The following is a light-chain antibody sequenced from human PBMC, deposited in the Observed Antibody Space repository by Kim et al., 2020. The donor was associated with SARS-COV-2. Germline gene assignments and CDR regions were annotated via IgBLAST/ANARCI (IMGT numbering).Light chain of an antibody. J-gene: IGKJ2*01. V-gene: IGKV1-39*01. CDR1: QSISSY. CDR3: QQTYST. Sequence: DIQMTQSPSSLSASVGDRVTITCRASQSISSYLNWYQQKPGKVPKLLIYGASNLQSGVPSRFSGGGSGTEFTLTISSLQPEDSATYYCQQTYSTFGQGTKLEI. CDR2: GAS.